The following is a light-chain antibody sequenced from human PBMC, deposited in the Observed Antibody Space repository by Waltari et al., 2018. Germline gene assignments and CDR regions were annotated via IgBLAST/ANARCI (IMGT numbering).Light chain of an antibody. J-gene: IGKJ1*01. CDR2: DAS. Sequence: EVVLTQSPATLSLSPGERATLSCRASQSVSVYLAWYQQKPGQAPRLLIHDASNRATGVPARFSGSGSGTDVTLTISSLEPEDFSVYYCQQRTDRPPVTFGQGTRVEMK. CDR3: QQRTDRPPVT. V-gene: IGKV3-11*01. CDR1: QSVSVY.